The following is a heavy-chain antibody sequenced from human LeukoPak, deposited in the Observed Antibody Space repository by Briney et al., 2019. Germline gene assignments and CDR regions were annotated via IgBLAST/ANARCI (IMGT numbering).Heavy chain of an antibody. CDR3: ANLPNGAFDI. J-gene: IGHJ3*02. Sequence: GRSLRLSCAASGFTFSSYGMHWVRQAPGKGLGWVAVISYDGSNKYYADSVKGRFTISRDNSKNTLYLQMNSLRAEDTAVYYCANLPNGAFDIWGQGTMVTVSS. CDR1: GFTFSSYG. CDR2: ISYDGSNK. D-gene: IGHD2-8*01. V-gene: IGHV3-30*18.